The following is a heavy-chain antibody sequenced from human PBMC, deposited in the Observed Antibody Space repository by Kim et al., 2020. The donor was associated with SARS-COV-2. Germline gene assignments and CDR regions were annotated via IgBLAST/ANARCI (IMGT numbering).Heavy chain of an antibody. J-gene: IGHJ4*02. Sequence: GGSLRLSCAASGFTFSRYEMNWVRQAPGKGLEWVAYISSSGSPTIYNADSVKGRFTISRHNAKPSLYLQMNSLRGADTGDYYCARGPGLNCKLAYCGQGT. D-gene: IGHD1-20*01. CDR1: GFTFSRYE. CDR3: ARGPGLNCKLAY. CDR2: ISSSGSPTI. V-gene: IGHV3-48*03.